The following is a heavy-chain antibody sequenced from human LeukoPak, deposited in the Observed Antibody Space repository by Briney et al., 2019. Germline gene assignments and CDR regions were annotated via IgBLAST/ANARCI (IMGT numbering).Heavy chain of an antibody. CDR1: GFTFSSYA. V-gene: IGHV3-23*01. Sequence: GGSLRLSCAASGFTFSSYAMSWVRQAPGKGLEWVSLISGSGGSTYYADSVKGRFTVSRDNSKNTLYLQMSSLRADDTAVYYCAKGPRQQLVTRFDNWGQGTLVTVSS. CDR3: AKGPRQQLVTRFDN. D-gene: IGHD6-13*01. CDR2: ISGSGGST. J-gene: IGHJ4*02.